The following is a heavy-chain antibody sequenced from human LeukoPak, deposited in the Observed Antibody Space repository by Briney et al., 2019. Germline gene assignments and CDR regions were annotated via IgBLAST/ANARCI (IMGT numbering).Heavy chain of an antibody. J-gene: IGHJ4*02. D-gene: IGHD2-2*02. V-gene: IGHV3-21*01. Sequence: GGSLRLSCAASGFTFSSYWMHWVRQAPGKGLEWVSSISSSSSYIYYADSVKGRFTISRDNAKNSLYLQMNSLRAEDTAVYYCARDLGLYCSSTSCYMYWGQGTLVIVSS. CDR3: ARDLGLYCSSTSCYMY. CDR1: GFTFSSYW. CDR2: ISSSSSYI.